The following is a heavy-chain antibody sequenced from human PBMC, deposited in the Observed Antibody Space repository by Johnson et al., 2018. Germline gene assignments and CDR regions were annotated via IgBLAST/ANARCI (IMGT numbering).Heavy chain of an antibody. CDR3: ARTPIFYYYDSSGYYYYDGMDV. CDR1: GGTFSSYA. V-gene: IGHV1-69*01. CDR2: IIPIFGTA. D-gene: IGHD3-22*01. Sequence: QVQLVQSGAEVKKPGSSVKVSCKASGGTFSSYAISWVRQAPGQGLEWMGGIIPIFGTANYAQKFQGRVTITADESTSTAYMELSSLRSEDTAVYYCARTPIFYYYDSSGYYYYDGMDVWGQGTTVTVSS. J-gene: IGHJ6*02.